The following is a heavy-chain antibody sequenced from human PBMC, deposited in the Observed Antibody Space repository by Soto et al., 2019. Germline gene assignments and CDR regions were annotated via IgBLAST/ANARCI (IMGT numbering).Heavy chain of an antibody. Sequence: PSETLSLTCTVSGGSVSSVGYYWSWIRQHPGKGLEWIGYITYSGNTYYNPSLESRVTMSADTSKNQFSLKLSSVTAADTAVYFCVRRGSWTNGVCPVFDYWGPGTPVTLFS. CDR1: GGSVSSVGYY. CDR3: VRRGSWTNGVCPVFDY. D-gene: IGHD2-8*01. V-gene: IGHV4-31*03. CDR2: ITYSGNT. J-gene: IGHJ4*02.